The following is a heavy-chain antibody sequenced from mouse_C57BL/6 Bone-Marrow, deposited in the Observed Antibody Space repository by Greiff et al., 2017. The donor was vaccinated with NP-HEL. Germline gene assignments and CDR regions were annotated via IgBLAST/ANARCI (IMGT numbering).Heavy chain of an antibody. D-gene: IGHD2-4*01. V-gene: IGHV7-3*01. J-gene: IGHJ2*01. CDR3: ARRGLRREGYYFDY. CDR1: GFTFTDYY. Sequence: EVQLVESGGGLVQPGGSLSLSCAASGFTFTDYYMSWVRQPPGKALEWLGFIRNKANGYTTEYSASVKGRFTISRDNSQSILYLQMNALRAEDSATYYCARRGLRREGYYFDYWGQGTTLTVSS. CDR2: IRNKANGYTT.